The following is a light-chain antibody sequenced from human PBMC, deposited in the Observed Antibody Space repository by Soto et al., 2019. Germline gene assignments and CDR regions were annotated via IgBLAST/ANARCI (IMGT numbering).Light chain of an antibody. CDR1: QSISSY. CDR3: KQSYSTPWT. Sequence: DIQMTQSPSSLSASVGDRVTITCRASQSISSYLNWYQQKPGKAHKLLIYAAYSLQSGVQSRFSGSGSGTDFTLTIRSLQPEDFATYYCKQSYSTPWTFGQGTKVDI. V-gene: IGKV1-39*01. CDR2: AAY. J-gene: IGKJ1*01.